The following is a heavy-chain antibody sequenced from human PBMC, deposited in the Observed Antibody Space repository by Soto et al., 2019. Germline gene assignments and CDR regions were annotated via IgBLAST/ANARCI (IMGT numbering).Heavy chain of an antibody. CDR2: ISYDGTDE. D-gene: IGHD2-8*01. J-gene: IGHJ4*02. CDR1: GFSFSSYG. V-gene: IGHV3-30*03. Sequence: GGSLRLSCAASGFSFSSYGMHWVRQAPGKGLEWVAMISYDGTDEYYADSVKGRFTISRDNSKNAVYLQMNSLRAEDTAVYYCITDGPDGRAYWGQGTQVTVSS. CDR3: ITDGPDGRAY.